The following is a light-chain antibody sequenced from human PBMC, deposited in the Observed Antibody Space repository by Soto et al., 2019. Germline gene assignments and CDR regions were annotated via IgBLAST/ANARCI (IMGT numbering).Light chain of an antibody. CDR1: QSVSSSY. CDR2: GAS. J-gene: IGKJ2*01. V-gene: IGKV3-20*01. CDR3: HQYGSSPYT. Sequence: EIVLTQSPGTLSLSPGERATLSCRASQSVSSSYLAGYQQKPGQAPRLLIYGASSRATGIPDRFSGSGSGTDFTLTINKLELEDFAVYYCHQYGSSPYTFGQGTKLEL.